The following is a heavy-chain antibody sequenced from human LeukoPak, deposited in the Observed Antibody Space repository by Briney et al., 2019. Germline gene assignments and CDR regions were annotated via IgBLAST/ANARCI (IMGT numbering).Heavy chain of an antibody. CDR2: IYTSGST. D-gene: IGHD6-13*01. Sequence: SETLSLTCTVSGGSISSGSYYWSWIRQPAGKGLEWIGRIYTSGSTNYNPSLKSRVSISVDTSKNQFSLKLSSVTAADTAVYYCARAPGIAADYWGQGTLVTVSS. J-gene: IGHJ4*02. V-gene: IGHV4-61*02. CDR1: GGSISSGSYY. CDR3: ARAPGIAADY.